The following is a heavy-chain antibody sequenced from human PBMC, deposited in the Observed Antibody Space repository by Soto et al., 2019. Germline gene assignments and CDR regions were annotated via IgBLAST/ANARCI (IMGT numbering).Heavy chain of an antibody. CDR2: ISYDGSNK. CDR1: GFTFSSYG. CDR3: AKGTDYYDSSGALSAFDI. D-gene: IGHD3-22*01. Sequence: QVQLVESGGGVVQPGRSLRLSCAASGFTFSSYGMHWVRQAPGKGLEWVAVISYDGSNKYYADSVKGRFTISRDNSKNTXXLQMNSLRAEDTAVYYCAKGTDYYDSSGALSAFDIWGQGTMVTVSS. J-gene: IGHJ3*02. V-gene: IGHV3-30*18.